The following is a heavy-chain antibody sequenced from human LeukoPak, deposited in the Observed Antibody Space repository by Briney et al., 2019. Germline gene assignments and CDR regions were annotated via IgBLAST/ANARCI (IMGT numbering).Heavy chain of an antibody. J-gene: IGHJ6*02. CDR2: IYYSGST. V-gene: IGHV4-39*01. CDR1: GGSISSSSYY. Sequence: SETLSLTCTVSGGSISSSSYYWGWIRQPPGKGLEWIGSIYYSGSTYYNPSLKSRVTISVDTSKNQFSLKLSSVTAADTAVYYCARAGTHYYYYGMDVWGQGTTVTVSS. CDR3: ARAGTHYYYYGMDV.